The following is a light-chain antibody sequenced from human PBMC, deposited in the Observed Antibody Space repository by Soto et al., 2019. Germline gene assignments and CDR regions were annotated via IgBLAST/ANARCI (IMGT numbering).Light chain of an antibody. V-gene: IGKV3-20*01. Sequence: DIVLTQSPGTLSLSPGERATLSCRSSQSVSSNYLAWYQQKPDQAPRLFIYDVSGRATGIPDRFSGSGSGTEFTLTISRLEPDDSAVYYCQQYGISPTFGQGTKVEIK. CDR3: QQYGISPT. CDR1: QSVSSNY. CDR2: DVS. J-gene: IGKJ1*01.